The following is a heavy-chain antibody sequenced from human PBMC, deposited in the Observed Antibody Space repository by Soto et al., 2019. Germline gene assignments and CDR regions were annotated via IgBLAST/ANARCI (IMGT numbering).Heavy chain of an antibody. CDR1: GGSISSSSYY. J-gene: IGHJ4*02. Sequence: SETLSLTCTVSGGSISSSSYYWGWIRQPPGKGLEWIGSIYYSGSTYYNPSLKSRVTISVDTSKNQFSLKLSSVTAADTAVYYCASYEGGTSCVDYWGQGTLVTVSS. D-gene: IGHD2-2*01. CDR3: ASYEGGTSCVDY. V-gene: IGHV4-39*01. CDR2: IYYSGST.